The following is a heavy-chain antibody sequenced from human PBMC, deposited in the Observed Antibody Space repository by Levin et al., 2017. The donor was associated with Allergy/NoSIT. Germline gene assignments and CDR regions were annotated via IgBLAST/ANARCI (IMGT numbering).Heavy chain of an antibody. CDR3: ARFVVTPVSYFYLDV. CDR2: ISTHNGNT. D-gene: IGHD2-2*01. J-gene: IGHJ6*03. V-gene: IGHV1-18*01. CDR1: GYTFKNYG. Sequence: GESLKISCQASGYTFKNYGISWVRQAPGQGLEWMGWISTHNGNTNYAQSFQGRVTMTTDTSTSTADMELRSLISDDTAVYYCARFVVTPVSYFYLDVWGKGTTVTVSS.